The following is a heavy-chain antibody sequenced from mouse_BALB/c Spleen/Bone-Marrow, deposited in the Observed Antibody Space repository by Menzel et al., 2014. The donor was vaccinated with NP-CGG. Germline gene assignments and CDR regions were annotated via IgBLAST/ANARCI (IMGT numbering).Heavy chain of an antibody. CDR2: ISSGGSNT. CDR3: ARHQRYYAMDY. V-gene: IGHV5-6*01. J-gene: IGHJ4*01. CDR1: GFTFSSYG. Sequence: EVQGVESGGDLVKPGGSLKLSCAASGFTFSSYGMSWGRPTPDKRLEWVATISSGGSNTYYPDSVKGRFTISRDNAKNTLYLQMSSLKSEDTAMYYCARHQRYYAMDYWGQGTSVTVSS.